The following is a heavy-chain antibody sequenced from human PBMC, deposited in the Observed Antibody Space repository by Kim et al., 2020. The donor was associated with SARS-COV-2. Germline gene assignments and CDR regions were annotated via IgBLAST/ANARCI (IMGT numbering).Heavy chain of an antibody. Sequence: SETLSLTCAVYGGSFSGYYWSWIRQPPGKGLEWIGEINHSGSTNYNPSLKSRVTISVDTSKNQFSLKLSSVTAADTAVYYCARRRIAAARRLDYWGQGTLVTVSS. J-gene: IGHJ4*02. CDR3: ARRRIAAARRLDY. D-gene: IGHD6-13*01. CDR2: INHSGST. CDR1: GGSFSGYY. V-gene: IGHV4-34*01.